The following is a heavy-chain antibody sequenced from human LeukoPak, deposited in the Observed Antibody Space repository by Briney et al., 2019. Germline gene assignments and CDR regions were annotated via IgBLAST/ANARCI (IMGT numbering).Heavy chain of an antibody. D-gene: IGHD6-19*01. Sequence: PGGSLRLSCAASGFTFSLYAMSWVRQAPGKGLEWVSTISASGGSTFYADSVQGRFTISRDSSKNTLYLQVSTLGAEDTAVYYCAKNLDNGWREWYFDLWGRGTLVTVSS. CDR3: AKNLDNGWREWYFDL. V-gene: IGHV3-23*01. CDR1: GFTFSLYA. CDR2: ISASGGST. J-gene: IGHJ2*01.